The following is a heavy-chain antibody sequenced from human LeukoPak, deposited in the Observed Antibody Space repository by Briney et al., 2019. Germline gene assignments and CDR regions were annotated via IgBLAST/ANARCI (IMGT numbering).Heavy chain of an antibody. V-gene: IGHV3-30*02. CDR2: IRYDGSNK. J-gene: IGHJ4*02. CDR1: GFTFSSYG. CDR3: ASRIAVAELFDY. Sequence: GGSLRLSCAASGFTFSSYGMHWVRQAPGKGLEWVAFIRYDGSNKYYADSVKGRFTISRDNSKNTLYLQMNSLRAEDTAVYYCASRIAVAELFDYWGQGTLVTVSS. D-gene: IGHD6-19*01.